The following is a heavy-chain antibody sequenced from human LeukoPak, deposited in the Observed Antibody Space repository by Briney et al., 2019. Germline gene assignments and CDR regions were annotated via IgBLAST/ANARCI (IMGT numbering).Heavy chain of an antibody. J-gene: IGHJ4*02. Sequence: GGSLRLSCAASGFTFDDYAMNWVRQAPGKGLEWVSGINWNGSSAGYADSVKGRFTISRDNAKNSLYLQMNSLRAEDTAFYYCVRVRGSGRSTFFDYWGQGTLVTVSS. CDR3: VRVRGSGRSTFFDY. CDR1: GFTFDDYA. D-gene: IGHD1-26*01. V-gene: IGHV3-20*04. CDR2: INWNGSSA.